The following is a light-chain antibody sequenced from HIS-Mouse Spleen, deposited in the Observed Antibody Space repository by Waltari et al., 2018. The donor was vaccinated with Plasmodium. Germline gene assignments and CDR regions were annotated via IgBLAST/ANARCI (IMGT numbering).Light chain of an antibody. CDR2: DVS. CDR1: SRDVGCYHY. CDR3: CSYAGSYTYV. Sequence: QSALTQPRSVSGSPGQSVTISCTGTSRDVGCYHYVSWYQQHPGKAPKLMIYDVSKRPSGVPDRFSGSKSGNTASLTISGLQAEDEADYYCCSYAGSYTYVFGTGTKVTVL. V-gene: IGLV2-11*01. J-gene: IGLJ1*01.